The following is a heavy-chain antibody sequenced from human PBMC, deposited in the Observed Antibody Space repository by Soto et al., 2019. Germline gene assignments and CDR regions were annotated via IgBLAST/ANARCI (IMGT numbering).Heavy chain of an antibody. CDR3: ARASRIAAAALSYLDP. CDR1: GFTFSSYA. D-gene: IGHD6-13*01. Sequence: GGSLRLSCAASGFTFSSYAMHWVRQAPGKGLEWVAVISHDGSNKYYADSVKGRFTISRGNSKNTLYLQMNSLRAEDTVVFYCARASRIAAAALSYLDPWGQGTLVTVSS. V-gene: IGHV3-30-3*01. J-gene: IGHJ5*02. CDR2: ISHDGSNK.